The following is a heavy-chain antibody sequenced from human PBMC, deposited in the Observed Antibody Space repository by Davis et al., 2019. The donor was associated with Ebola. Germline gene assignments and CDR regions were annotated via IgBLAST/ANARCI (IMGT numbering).Heavy chain of an antibody. CDR3: ARGHAYDSSGYYLYYYGMDV. V-gene: IGHV1-8*02. D-gene: IGHD3-22*01. CDR2: MNPNTGNT. CDR1: GGTFSSYT. Sequence: AASVKVSCKASGGTFSSYTINWVRQAPGQGLEWMGWMNPNTGNTGYALKFQGRVTMTRNTSISTAYMDLSSLRSEDTAVYYCARGHAYDSSGYYLYYYGMDVWGKGTTVTVSS. J-gene: IGHJ6*04.